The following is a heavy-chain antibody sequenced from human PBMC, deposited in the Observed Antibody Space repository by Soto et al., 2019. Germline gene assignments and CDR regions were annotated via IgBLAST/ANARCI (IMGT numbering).Heavy chain of an antibody. CDR1: GFSIISSYY. D-gene: IGHD2-21*01. Sequence: PSLTCGVSGFSIISSYYWGWIRQPPGKGLEWIGSFSLGANTYYNPSLKGRVAVSVGPSKNQFSLKLNSVTAADTAVYYCARGGVVLNARDTSDLWGQGTMVTVSS. CDR3: ARGGVVLNARDTSDL. CDR2: FSLGANT. J-gene: IGHJ3*01. V-gene: IGHV4-38-2*01.